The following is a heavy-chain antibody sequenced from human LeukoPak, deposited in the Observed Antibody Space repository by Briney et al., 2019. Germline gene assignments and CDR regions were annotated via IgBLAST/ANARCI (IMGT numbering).Heavy chain of an antibody. Sequence: ASVKVSCKASGYTFTSYGISWVRQAPGQGLEWMGWISDYNGNTNYAQKLQGRVTMTTDTSTSTAYMELRSLRSDDTAVYYCARVQLLLLWFGELLSNPAPDYYFDYWGQGTLVTVSS. D-gene: IGHD3-10*01. J-gene: IGHJ4*02. CDR3: ARVQLLLLWFGELLSNPAPDYYFDY. CDR1: GYTFTSYG. V-gene: IGHV1-18*01. CDR2: ISDYNGNT.